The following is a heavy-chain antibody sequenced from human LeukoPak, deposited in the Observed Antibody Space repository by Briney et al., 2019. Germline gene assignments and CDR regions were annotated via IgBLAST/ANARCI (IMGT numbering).Heavy chain of an antibody. D-gene: IGHD3-3*01. J-gene: IGHJ4*02. CDR3: ARDPSGTIFGVVIRPYYFDY. CDR2: ISGSGAST. V-gene: IGHV3-11*04. CDR1: GFTFSDYY. Sequence: PGGSLRLSCAASGFTFSDYYMSWIRQAPGKGLEWVSAISGSGASTFYADSVRGRFTISRDNAKNSLYLQMNSLRAEDTAVYYCARDPSGTIFGVVIRPYYFDYWGQGTLVTVSS.